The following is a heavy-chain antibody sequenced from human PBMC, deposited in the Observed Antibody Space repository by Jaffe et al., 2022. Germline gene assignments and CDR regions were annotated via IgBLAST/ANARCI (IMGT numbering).Heavy chain of an antibody. J-gene: IGHJ5*02. D-gene: IGHD3-10*01. CDR1: GYSISSGYY. V-gene: IGHV4-38-2*02. Sequence: QVQLQESGPGLVKPSETLSLTCAVSGYSISSGYYWGWIRQPPGKGLEWIGSIYHSGSTYYNPSLKSRVTISVDTSKNQFSLKLSSVTAADTAVYYCARDKWFGELFGRYNWFDPWGQGTLVTVSS. CDR2: IYHSGST. CDR3: ARDKWFGELFGRYNWFDP.